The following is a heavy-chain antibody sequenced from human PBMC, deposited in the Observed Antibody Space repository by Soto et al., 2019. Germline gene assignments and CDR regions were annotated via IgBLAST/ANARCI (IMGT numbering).Heavy chain of an antibody. CDR1: GYTFTSYG. V-gene: IGHV1-18*01. CDR2: ISAYNGNT. J-gene: IGHJ5*02. Sequence: ASVKVSCKASGYTFTSYGISWVRQAPGQGLEWMGWISAYNGNTNYAQKLQGRVTMTTDTSTSTAYMELRSLRSDDTAVYYCARDPKEDSSGWYKKVGGQDWFDPWGQGTLVTVSS. D-gene: IGHD6-19*01. CDR3: ARDPKEDSSGWYKKVGGQDWFDP.